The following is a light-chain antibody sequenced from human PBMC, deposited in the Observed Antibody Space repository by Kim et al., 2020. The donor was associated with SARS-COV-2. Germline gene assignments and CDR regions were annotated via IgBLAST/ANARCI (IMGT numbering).Light chain of an antibody. CDR2: QDS. J-gene: IGLJ3*02. CDR1: KLGDKY. V-gene: IGLV3-1*01. Sequence: VSPGQTAIIACSGDKLGDKYACWYQQKPGQSPVLVIYQDSKRPSGIPERFSGSNSGNTATLTISGTQAMDEADYYCQAWDSSTEVFGGGTKLTVL. CDR3: QAWDSSTEV.